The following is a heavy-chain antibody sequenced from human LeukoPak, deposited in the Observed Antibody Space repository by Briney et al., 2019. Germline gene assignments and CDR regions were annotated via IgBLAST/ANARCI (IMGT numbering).Heavy chain of an antibody. D-gene: IGHD6-19*01. CDR1: GGSISSSSYY. CDR2: IFYSGDT. Sequence: SETLSLTCSVSGGSISSSSYYWGWIRQPPGKGLEWIGNIFYSGDTYNNPSLKSRVTISVDTSKNQFSLKLSSVTAADTAVYYCASLSYSSGWYPYFQHWGQGTLVTVSS. J-gene: IGHJ1*01. V-gene: IGHV4-39*01. CDR3: ASLSYSSGWYPYFQH.